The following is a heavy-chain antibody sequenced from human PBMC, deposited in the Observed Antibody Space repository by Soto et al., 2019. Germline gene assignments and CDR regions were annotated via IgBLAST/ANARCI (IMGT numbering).Heavy chain of an antibody. CDR1: GGTFKTYT. D-gene: IGHD1-26*01. Sequence: QVQLVQSGAELKKPGSSVNVSCAASGGTFKTYTINWVRQAPGQGLEWIGQIIPMYDSANYAQRFQGSVTISADKSTNIAYVELSGLRSDDTALYYCATWRTYSGSYCFDYWGQGTLVSVSS. CDR2: IIPMYDSA. CDR3: ATWRTYSGSYCFDY. V-gene: IGHV1-69*06. J-gene: IGHJ4*02.